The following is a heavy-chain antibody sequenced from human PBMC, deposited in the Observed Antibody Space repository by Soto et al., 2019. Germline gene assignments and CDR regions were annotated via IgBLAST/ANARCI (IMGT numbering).Heavy chain of an antibody. CDR2: INTAASTK. CDR1: GSTVSNFE. J-gene: IGHJ6*01. Sequence: FLRLSCAASGSTVSNFEMHWVRKASGQGLEWVSYINTAASTKYYAESVKGRLTISRDTARNSLFLQMTSLRAEDTAGYYGARGKCSNPTLFTAYNHYGLDVWGQVATVTASS. D-gene: IGHD2-2*01. CDR3: ARGKCSNPTLFTAYNHYGLDV. V-gene: IGHV3-48*03.